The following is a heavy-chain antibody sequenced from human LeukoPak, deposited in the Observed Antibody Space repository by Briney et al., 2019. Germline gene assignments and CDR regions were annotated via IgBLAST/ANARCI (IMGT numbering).Heavy chain of an antibody. V-gene: IGHV3-49*04. J-gene: IGHJ4*02. CDR3: TRYGGNSFSY. CDR2: IRSKAYGGTT. D-gene: IGHD4-23*01. Sequence: GRSPRLSCTASGFTFGDSAMSWVRQAPGKGLEWVGFIRSKAYGGTTVYAASVKGRFTISRDDSKSIAYLQMNSLKTEDTAVYYCTRYGGNSFSYWGQGTLVTVSS. CDR1: GFTFGDSA.